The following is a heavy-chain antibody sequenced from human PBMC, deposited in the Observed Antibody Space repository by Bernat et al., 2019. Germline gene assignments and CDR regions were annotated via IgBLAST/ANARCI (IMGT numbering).Heavy chain of an antibody. D-gene: IGHD3-3*01. Sequence: EVQLVESGGGLVQPGRSLRLSCTASGFTFGDYAMSWVRQAPGKGLEWVGFIRSKAYGGTTEYAASVKGRFTISRDDSKSIAYLQMNSLKTEDTAVYYYTRGGWVYGFGSGYQFDYWGQGTLVTVSS. CDR2: IRSKAYGGTT. CDR1: GFTFGDYA. CDR3: TRGGWVYGFGSGYQFDY. V-gene: IGHV3-49*04. J-gene: IGHJ4*02.